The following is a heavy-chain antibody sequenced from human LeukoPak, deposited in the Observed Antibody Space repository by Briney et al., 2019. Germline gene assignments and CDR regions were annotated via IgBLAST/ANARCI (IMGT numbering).Heavy chain of an antibody. V-gene: IGHV3-7*01. Sequence: GGSLRLSCAASGFTFSRYWMTWVRQAPGKGLEWVANIKQDGSEKYYVDSVKGRFTISRDNAKNSLYLQMNSLRAEDTAVYYCAREKEGYCSRTSCYLDYYYYYMDVWGKGTTVTVSS. CDR1: GFTFSRYW. CDR2: IKQDGSEK. CDR3: AREKEGYCSRTSCYLDYYYYYMDV. D-gene: IGHD2-2*01. J-gene: IGHJ6*03.